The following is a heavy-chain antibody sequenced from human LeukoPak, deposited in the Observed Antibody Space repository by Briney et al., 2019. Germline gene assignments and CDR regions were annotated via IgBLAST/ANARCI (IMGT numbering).Heavy chain of an antibody. D-gene: IGHD2-2*02. V-gene: IGHV3-21*01. J-gene: IGHJ2*01. CDR3: ARAALDCSSTSCYNYFDL. CDR1: GFTFSSYS. Sequence: GGSLRLSCAASGFTFSSYSMNWVRQAPGKGLEWVSSISSSSNYIYYADSVKGRFTISRDNAKNSLYLQMNSLRAGDTAVYYCARAALDCSSTSCYNYFDLWGRGTLVTVSS. CDR2: ISSSSNYI.